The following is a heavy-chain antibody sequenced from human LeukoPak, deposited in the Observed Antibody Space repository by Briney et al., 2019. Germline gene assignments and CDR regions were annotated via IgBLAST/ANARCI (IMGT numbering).Heavy chain of an antibody. CDR3: ATYRQVLLPFES. V-gene: IGHV3-23*01. CDR1: GFTFSTFA. Sequence: GGSLRLSCAASGFTFSTFAMNWVRQPPGKGLEWVSSIFPSGGDIHYADSVRGRFTISRDNSKSTLSLQMNSLRAEDTAIYYCATYRQVLLPFESWGQGTLVTVSS. J-gene: IGHJ4*02. CDR2: IFPSGGDI. D-gene: IGHD2-8*02.